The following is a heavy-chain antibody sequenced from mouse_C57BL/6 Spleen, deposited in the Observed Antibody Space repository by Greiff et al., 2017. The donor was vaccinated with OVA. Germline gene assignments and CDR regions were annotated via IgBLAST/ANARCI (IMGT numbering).Heavy chain of an antibody. D-gene: IGHD1-1*01. Sequence: DVMLVESGGGLVKPGGSLKLSCAASGFTFSDYGMSWVRQTPDKRLEWVATISSGGSYTYYPDSVKGRFTISRDNAKNTLYLQMSSLKSEDTAMYYCARTYGSSPWYFDVWGTGTTVTVSS. CDR1: GFTFSDYG. V-gene: IGHV5-6*03. CDR3: ARTYGSSPWYFDV. CDR2: ISSGGSYT. J-gene: IGHJ1*03.